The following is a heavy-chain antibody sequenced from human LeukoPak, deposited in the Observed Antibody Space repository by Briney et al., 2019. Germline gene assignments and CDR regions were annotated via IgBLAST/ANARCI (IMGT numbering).Heavy chain of an antibody. D-gene: IGHD1-26*01. CDR2: ISWNSGSI. CDR3: AKDRSGSYHRPYYFDY. J-gene: IGHJ4*02. Sequence: GGSLRLSCAASGFTFDDYAMHWVRQAPGKGLEWVSGISWNSGSIGYADSVKGRFTISRDNAKNSLYLQMNSLRAEDTALYYCAKDRSGSYHRPYYFDYWGQGTLVTVSS. V-gene: IGHV3-9*01. CDR1: GFTFDDYA.